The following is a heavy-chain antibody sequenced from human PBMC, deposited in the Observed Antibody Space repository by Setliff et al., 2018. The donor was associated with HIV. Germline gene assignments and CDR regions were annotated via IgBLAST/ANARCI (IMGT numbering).Heavy chain of an antibody. CDR3: ARSKTFYDFWGGYYTHGAFKI. J-gene: IGHJ3*02. CDR1: GGSFTSRSYY. D-gene: IGHD3-3*01. CDR2: ISYSGIT. V-gene: IGHV4-39*01. Sequence: SETLSLTCTVSGGSFTSRSYYWGWIRQPPGKGLEWIGSISYSGITYYNPSLKSRVTISVDTFKNQFSLNLTSVTAADTAVYYCARSKTFYDFWGGYYTHGAFKIWGLGTMVTVSS.